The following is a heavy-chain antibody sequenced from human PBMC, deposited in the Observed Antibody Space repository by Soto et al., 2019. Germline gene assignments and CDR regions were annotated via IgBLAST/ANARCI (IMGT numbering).Heavy chain of an antibody. D-gene: IGHD3-16*01. CDR3: ATDEYFGSEINFYYYAMDV. J-gene: IGHJ6*02. V-gene: IGHV4-31*03. CDR2: LYYNGST. CDR1: GGSINIGGYF. Sequence: QVQLQESGPGLVKPSQTLSLACTVSGGSINIGGYFWSWVRQFPGKGLEWIGHLYYNGSTYYNPSLKSRVTISRDTSKNQFSLRLTSVPAADTAVYYCATDEYFGSEINFYYYAMDVWGQGTTVTVSS.